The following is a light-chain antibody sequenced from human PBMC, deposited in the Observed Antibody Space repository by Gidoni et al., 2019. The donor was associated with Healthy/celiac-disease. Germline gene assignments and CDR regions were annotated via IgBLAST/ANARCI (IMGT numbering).Light chain of an antibody. J-gene: IGKJ4*01. CDR3: QQSYSTPLT. CDR1: QSISSY. V-gene: IGKV1-39*01. Sequence: GDRVTITCRASQSISSYLNWYQQKPGQAPKLLIYAASSLQSGVPSRFSGSGSGTDFTLTISSLQPEDFATYYCQQSYSTPLTFGGGTKVEIK. CDR2: AAS.